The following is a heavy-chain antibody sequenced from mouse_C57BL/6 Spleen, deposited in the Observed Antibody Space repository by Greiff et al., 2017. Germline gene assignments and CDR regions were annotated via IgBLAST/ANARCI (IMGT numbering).Heavy chain of an antibody. CDR3: ARDNYGNYEGAMDY. CDR2: ISSGGSYT. CDR1: GFTFSSYG. J-gene: IGHJ4*01. V-gene: IGHV5-6*01. D-gene: IGHD2-1*01. Sequence: EVMLVESGGDLVKPGGSLKLSCAASGFTFSSYGMSWVRQTPDKRLEWVATISSGGSYTDYPDSVKGRFTISRDNAKNTLYLQMSSLKSEDTAMYYCARDNYGNYEGAMDYWGQGTSVTVSS.